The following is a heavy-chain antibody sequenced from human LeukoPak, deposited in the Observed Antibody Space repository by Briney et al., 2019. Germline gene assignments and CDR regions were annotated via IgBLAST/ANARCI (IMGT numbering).Heavy chain of an antibody. CDR2: IGSSVSTR. V-gene: IGHV3-48*01. Sequence: GGSLRLSRAVSGFTFSSYNMNWVRRAPGKGLEWVSYIGSSVSTRYYADSVKGRFTISRDNGKHSLYLQMNSLRAEDTAVYYCAREGSDFWSGYSKGYFDYWGQGTLVTVSS. CDR1: GFTFSSYN. J-gene: IGHJ4*02. CDR3: AREGSDFWSGYSKGYFDY. D-gene: IGHD3-3*01.